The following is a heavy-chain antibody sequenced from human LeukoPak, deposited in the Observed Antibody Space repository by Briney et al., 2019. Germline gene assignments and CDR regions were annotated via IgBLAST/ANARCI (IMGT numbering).Heavy chain of an antibody. J-gene: IGHJ4*02. CDR2: IKPNSGGT. CDR1: GYTFTVYY. Sequence: ASVKVSCKASGYTFTVYYMHWVRQAPEQGLEWMGWIKPNSGGTNYEQKFQSRVSSTRDEYISTAYMELSRLRSDDTAVYFCARDVTQNAIDYWGQGTLVTVSS. CDR3: ARDVTQNAIDY. V-gene: IGHV1-2*02. D-gene: IGHD2-21*02.